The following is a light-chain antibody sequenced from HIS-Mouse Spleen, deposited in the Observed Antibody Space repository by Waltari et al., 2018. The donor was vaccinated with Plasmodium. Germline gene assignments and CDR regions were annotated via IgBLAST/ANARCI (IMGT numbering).Light chain of an antibody. Sequence: EIVLTQSPATLSSSPGERATLSGRASQSVSSYLAWYQQKPGQAPRLLIYDASNRATGIPARFSGSGSGTDFTLTISSLEPEDFAVYYCQQRSNWPLTFGGGTKVEIK. CDR1: QSVSSY. CDR2: DAS. J-gene: IGKJ4*01. V-gene: IGKV3-11*01. CDR3: QQRSNWPLT.